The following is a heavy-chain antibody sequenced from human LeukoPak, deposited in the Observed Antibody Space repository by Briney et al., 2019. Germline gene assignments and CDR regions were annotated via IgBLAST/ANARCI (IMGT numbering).Heavy chain of an antibody. CDR1: GFTFSSYS. CDR3: ARGRGRGTYYYDSSGYWDY. D-gene: IGHD3-22*01. J-gene: IGHJ4*02. Sequence: GGSLRLSCAASGFTFSSYSMNSVRQAPGKWLQWVSYISSSSSTIYYADSVKGRFTISRDNAKNSLYLQMNSLRDEDTAVYYCARGRGRGTYYYDSSGYWDYWGQGTLVTVSS. V-gene: IGHV3-48*02. CDR2: ISSSSSTI.